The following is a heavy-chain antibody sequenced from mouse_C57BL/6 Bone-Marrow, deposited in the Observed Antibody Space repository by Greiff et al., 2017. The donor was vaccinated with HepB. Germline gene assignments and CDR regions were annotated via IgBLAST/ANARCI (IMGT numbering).Heavy chain of an antibody. CDR1: GYTFTSYW. V-gene: IGHV1-52*01. D-gene: IGHD1-1*01. Sequence: QVQLQQPGAELVRPGSSVKLSCKASGYTFTSYWMHWVKQRPIQGLEWIGNIDPSDSETHYNQKFKDKATLTVDKSSSTAYMQLSSLTSEDSAVYYCARCGVGSSYDFDYWGQGTTLTVSS. J-gene: IGHJ2*01. CDR2: IDPSDSET. CDR3: ARCGVGSSYDFDY.